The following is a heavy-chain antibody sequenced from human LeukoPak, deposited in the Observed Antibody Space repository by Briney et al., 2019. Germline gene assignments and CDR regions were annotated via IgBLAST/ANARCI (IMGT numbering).Heavy chain of an antibody. D-gene: IGHD2-21*02. Sequence: ASVKVSCKASGYTFTGYYMHWVRQAPGQGLEWMGWINPNSGGTNYAQKFQGRVTMTRDTSISTAYMELRSLRSDDTAVYYCARDAVPYAYCGGVCRNRFDPWGQGTLVTVSS. CDR2: INPNSGGT. CDR3: ARDAVPYAYCGGVCRNRFDP. J-gene: IGHJ5*02. CDR1: GYTFTGYY. V-gene: IGHV1-2*02.